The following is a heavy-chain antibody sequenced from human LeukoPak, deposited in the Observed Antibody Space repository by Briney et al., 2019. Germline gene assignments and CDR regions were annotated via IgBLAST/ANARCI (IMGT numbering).Heavy chain of an antibody. CDR3: AKDKDAWGSSGWYKFDY. Sequence: GGSLRLSCAASGFSFSSYGMHWVRQAPGKGPEWVTVIWVDGINKYYTDSVRGRFTISRDNSKSSLYLQMHTLRAEDTALYYCAKDKDAWGSSGWYKFDYWGQGTLVTVFS. V-gene: IGHV3-33*03. CDR1: GFSFSSYG. J-gene: IGHJ4*02. D-gene: IGHD6-19*01. CDR2: IWVDGINK.